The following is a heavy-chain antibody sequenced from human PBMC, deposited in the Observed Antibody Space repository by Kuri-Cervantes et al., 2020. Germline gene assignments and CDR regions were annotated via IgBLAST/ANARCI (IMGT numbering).Heavy chain of an antibody. J-gene: IGHJ6*02. CDR2: IGTAGDT. V-gene: IGHV3-13*01. CDR3: AREINSSSWPRPGYYYYGMDV. Sequence: GESLKISCAASGFTFSSYDMHWVRQATGKGLEWVSAIGTAGDTYYPGSVKGRFTISRDNSKNTLYLQMNSLRAEDTAVYYCAREINSSSWPRPGYYYYGMDVWGQGTTVTVSS. CDR1: GFTFSSYD. D-gene: IGHD6-13*01.